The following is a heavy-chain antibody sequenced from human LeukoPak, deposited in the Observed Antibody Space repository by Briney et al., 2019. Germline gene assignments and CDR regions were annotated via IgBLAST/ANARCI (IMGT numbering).Heavy chain of an antibody. Sequence: SETLSLTCAVYGGSFSGYYWSWIRQPPGKGLEWIGEINHSGSTNYNPSLKSRVTISVDTSKNQFSLKLSSVTAADTAVYYCARGKNYDSSGYYPIRYYYYYMDVWGKGTTVTISS. D-gene: IGHD3-22*01. CDR1: GGSFSGYY. J-gene: IGHJ6*03. V-gene: IGHV4-34*01. CDR3: ARGKNYDSSGYYPIRYYYYYMDV. CDR2: INHSGST.